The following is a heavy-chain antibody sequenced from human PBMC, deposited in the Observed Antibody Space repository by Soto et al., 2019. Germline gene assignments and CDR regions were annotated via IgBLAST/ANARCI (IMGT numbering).Heavy chain of an antibody. J-gene: IGHJ6*02. V-gene: IGHV1-24*01. CDR2: FDPEDGET. CDR3: ARTWYYDSSGYWVHYGMDA. CDR1: GYTLTELS. Sequence: ASVKVSCKVSGYTLTELSMHWVLQSPLKGLEWMGGFDPEDGETIYAQKFQGRVTMTEDTSTDTAYMELSSLRSEDTAVYYCARTWYYDSSGYWVHYGMDAWGQGTTVTVSS. D-gene: IGHD3-22*01.